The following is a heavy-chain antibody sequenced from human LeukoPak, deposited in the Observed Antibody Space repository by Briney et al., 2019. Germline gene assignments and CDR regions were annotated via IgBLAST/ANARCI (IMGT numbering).Heavy chain of an antibody. CDR2: IIPVFGTA. V-gene: IGHV1-69*05. CDR3: ARDWKSAFDI. D-gene: IGHD1-1*01. CDR1: GGTFSSYA. Sequence: SVKVSCKASGGTFSSYAISWVRQAPGQGLEWMGGIIPVFGTANYAQKFQGRVTITTDESTSTAYMELSSLRSEDTAVYYCARDWKSAFDIWGQGTMVTVSS. J-gene: IGHJ3*02.